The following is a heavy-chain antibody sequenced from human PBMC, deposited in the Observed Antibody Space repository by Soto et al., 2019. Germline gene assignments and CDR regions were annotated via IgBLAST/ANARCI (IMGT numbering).Heavy chain of an antibody. V-gene: IGHV1-18*01. CDR3: GVDFWSGGNFDY. Sequence: ASVKVSCKASGYTFTSYGISWVRQAPGQGLEWMGWISAYNGNTNYAQKLQGRVTMTTDTSTSTAYMELRSLRSDDTAVYYCGVDFWSGGNFDYWGQGTLVTVSS. CDR2: ISAYNGNT. J-gene: IGHJ4*02. CDR1: GYTFTSYG. D-gene: IGHD3-3*01.